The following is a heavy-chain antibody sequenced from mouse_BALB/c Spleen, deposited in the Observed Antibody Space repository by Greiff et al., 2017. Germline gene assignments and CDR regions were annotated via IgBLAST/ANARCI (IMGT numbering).Heavy chain of an antibody. Sequence: EVQVVESGGDLVKPGGSLKLSCAASGFTFSSYGMSWVRQTPDKRLEWVATISSGGSYTYYPDSVKGRFTISRDNAKNTLYLQMSSLKSEDTAMYYCARQERQVRGNYAMDYWGQGTSVTVSS. CDR2: ISSGGSYT. CDR1: GFTFSSYG. CDR3: ARQERQVRGNYAMDY. D-gene: IGHD2-14*01. J-gene: IGHJ4*01. V-gene: IGHV5-6*01.